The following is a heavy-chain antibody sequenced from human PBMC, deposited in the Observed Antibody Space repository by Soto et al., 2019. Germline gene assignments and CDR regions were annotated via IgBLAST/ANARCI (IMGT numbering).Heavy chain of an antibody. CDR3: AKDQSITGTTSWFDP. CDR2: ISGSGGST. D-gene: IGHD1-7*01. CDR1: GFTFSSYA. Sequence: GSLRLSCAASGFTFSSYAMSWVRQAPGKGLEWVSAISGSGGSTYYADSVKGRFTISRDNSKNTLYLQMNSLRAEDTAVYYCAKDQSITGTTSWFDPWGQGTLVTVSS. V-gene: IGHV3-23*01. J-gene: IGHJ5*02.